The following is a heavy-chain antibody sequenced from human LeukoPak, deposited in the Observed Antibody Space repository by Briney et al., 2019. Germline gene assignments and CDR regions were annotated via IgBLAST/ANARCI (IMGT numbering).Heavy chain of an antibody. Sequence: PGRSLRLSCAASGFTFSSYAMHWVRQAPGKGLEWVAVISYDGSNKYYADSVKGRFTISRDNSKNTLYLQMNSLRAEDTAVYYCARDLGYYYDSSLAYWGQGTLVTVSS. CDR1: GFTFSSYA. V-gene: IGHV3-30*04. CDR2: ISYDGSNK. J-gene: IGHJ4*02. CDR3: ARDLGYYYDSSLAY. D-gene: IGHD3-22*01.